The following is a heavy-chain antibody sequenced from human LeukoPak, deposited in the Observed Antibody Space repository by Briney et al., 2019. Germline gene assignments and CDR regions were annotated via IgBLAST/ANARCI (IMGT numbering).Heavy chain of an antibody. CDR3: ARELGTAYYGSENYHYNALYYYLGV. CDR1: GGSISSSSYY. D-gene: IGHD3-10*01. Sequence: SETLSLTCTVSGGSISSSSYYWGWIRQPPGKGLEWIGSIYYSGSPYYNPSLKSRVTISVDTSKKQFSLKLSSVTAADTAVYYCARELGTAYYGSENYHYNALYYYLGVWGKGTTVTISS. CDR2: IYYSGSP. V-gene: IGHV4-39*02. J-gene: IGHJ6*03.